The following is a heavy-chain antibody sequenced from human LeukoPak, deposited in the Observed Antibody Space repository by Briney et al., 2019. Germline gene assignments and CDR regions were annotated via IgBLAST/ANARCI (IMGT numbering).Heavy chain of an antibody. Sequence: SVKVSCKASGGTFSSYAISWVRQAPGQGLEWMGGIIPIFGTANYAQKFQGRVTITTDESTSTAYMELSSLRSEDTAVYYCARGPRKTGYYDFWSGQFDYWGQGTLVTVSS. CDR2: IIPIFGTA. J-gene: IGHJ4*02. D-gene: IGHD3-3*01. CDR3: ARGPRKTGYYDFWSGQFDY. CDR1: GGTFSSYA. V-gene: IGHV1-69*05.